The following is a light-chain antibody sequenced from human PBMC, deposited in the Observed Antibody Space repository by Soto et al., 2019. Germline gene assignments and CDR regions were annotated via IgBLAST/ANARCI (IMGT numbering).Light chain of an antibody. CDR1: SSDVGSYNL. J-gene: IGLJ1*01. CDR3: QSYDSSLSGYYV. Sequence: QSALTQPASVSGSPGQSITISCTGTSSDVGSYNLVSWYQQHPGKAPKLLIYANNNRPSGVPDRFSGSKSGTSASLAITGLQAEDEADYYCQSYDSSLSGYYVFGTGTKVTVL. V-gene: IGLV2-14*02. CDR2: ANN.